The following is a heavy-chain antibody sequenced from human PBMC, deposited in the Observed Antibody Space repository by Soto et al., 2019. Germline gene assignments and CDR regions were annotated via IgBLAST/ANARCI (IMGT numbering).Heavy chain of an antibody. V-gene: IGHV2-5*01. D-gene: IGHD3-10*01. Sequence: QITLKESGPTLVKPTQTLTLTCTFSGFSLSTSGVGVGWIRQPPGKALEWLALIYWNDDKRYSPSLKSRLTITKDTSKNQVVLTMTNMDPVDTATYYCAHRPYGSGCYPGSYFDYWGQGTLVTVSS. CDR3: AHRPYGSGCYPGSYFDY. CDR2: IYWNDDK. CDR1: GFSLSTSGVG. J-gene: IGHJ4*02.